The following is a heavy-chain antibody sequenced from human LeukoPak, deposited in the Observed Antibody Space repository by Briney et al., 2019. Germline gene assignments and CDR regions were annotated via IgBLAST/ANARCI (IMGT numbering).Heavy chain of an antibody. J-gene: IGHJ6*02. D-gene: IGHD3-22*01. CDR1: GYTFTSYG. Sequence: ASVKVSCKASGYTFTSYGISWVRQAPGQGLEWMGWISAYNSNTNYARKVQGRATMTTDTSTRIAYMELRSLRSDDTAVYYCARDRNYDSSGYLDYYYGMDVWGQGTTVTVSS. CDR3: ARDRNYDSSGYLDYYYGMDV. CDR2: ISAYNSNT. V-gene: IGHV1-18*01.